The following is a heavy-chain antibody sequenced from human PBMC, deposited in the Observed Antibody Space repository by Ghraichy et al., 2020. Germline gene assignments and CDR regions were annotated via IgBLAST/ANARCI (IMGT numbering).Heavy chain of an antibody. J-gene: IGHJ4*02. Sequence: GGSLRLSCAASGFTFSNYWMTWVRQAPGKGLEWVANIKFDGSAQYYVDSVRGRFTISRDNAENSLFLQMNNLRAEDTALYYCVRAEDYWGQGTLVTVSS. CDR2: IKFDGSAQ. V-gene: IGHV3-7*01. CDR3: VRAEDY. CDR1: GFTFSNYW.